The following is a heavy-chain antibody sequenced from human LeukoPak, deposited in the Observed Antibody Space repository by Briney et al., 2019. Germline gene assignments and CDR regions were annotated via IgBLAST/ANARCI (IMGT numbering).Heavy chain of an antibody. Sequence: SETLSLTCTVSGGCISPYYWNWIRQPPGKGLEWIGRILYSGSTTYNPSLKSRVTISIDKSKNQFSLNLTSVTAADTAVYYCARVKMSRDNVYYYYYLDVWGKGTTVTVSS. J-gene: IGHJ6*03. CDR1: GGCISPYY. V-gene: IGHV4-59*01. D-gene: IGHD1-1*01. CDR2: ILYSGST. CDR3: ARVKMSRDNVYYYYYLDV.